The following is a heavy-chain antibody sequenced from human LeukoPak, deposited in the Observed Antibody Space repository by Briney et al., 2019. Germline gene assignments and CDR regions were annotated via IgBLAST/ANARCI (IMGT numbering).Heavy chain of an antibody. V-gene: IGHV4-39*07. CDR1: GGSISNRNYH. CDR3: ASSGVVVAATDY. Sequence: SETLSLTCTVSGGSISNRNYHWGWIRQPPGKGLEWIGSICSSGSTYYNPSLKSRVTISVDTSKNQFSLKLSSVTAADTAVYYCASSGVVVAATDYWGQGTLVTVSS. D-gene: IGHD2-15*01. CDR2: ICSSGST. J-gene: IGHJ4*02.